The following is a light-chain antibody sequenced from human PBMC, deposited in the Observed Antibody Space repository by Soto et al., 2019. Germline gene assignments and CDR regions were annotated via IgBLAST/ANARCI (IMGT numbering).Light chain of an antibody. J-gene: IGKJ5*01. V-gene: IGKV1-8*01. CDR2: AAS. CDR1: QGISSY. Sequence: AIRMTQSPSSFSASTGDRVTITCRASQGISSYLAWYQQKPGKAPKLLIYAASSLQSGVPSRFSGRGSGTDFTLTITNLHPEDFATYFCQQGYDTPITFGQGTRLEIK. CDR3: QQGYDTPIT.